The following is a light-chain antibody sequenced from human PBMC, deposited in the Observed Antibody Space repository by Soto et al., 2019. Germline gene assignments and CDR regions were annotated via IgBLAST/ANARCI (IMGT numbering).Light chain of an antibody. V-gene: IGKV1-39*01. CDR3: QQSYNAPRT. CDR1: QSISNY. J-gene: IGKJ1*01. CDR2: AAS. Sequence: DIQMTQSPYSLSASVGDRVTITCRASQSISNYLNWYQQKPGKAHRLLIHAASSLQSGVPSRLSGSGSGTDFTLTSSGLQPEDFAIYYCQQSYNAPRTFPPGTKLEIK.